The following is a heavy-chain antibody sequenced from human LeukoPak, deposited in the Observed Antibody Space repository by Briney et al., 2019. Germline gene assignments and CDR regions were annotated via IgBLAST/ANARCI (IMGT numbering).Heavy chain of an antibody. CDR1: GGSFSSSNW. CDR2: IYHSGST. V-gene: IGHV4-4*02. J-gene: IGHJ4*02. D-gene: IGHD3-22*01. CDR3: AMRKWLFCDIGY. Sequence: SETLSLTCAVSGGSFSSSNWWSWVRQPPGKGLEWIGEIYHSGSTNYNPSLKRRVTITVDKYKNQFSLKQSSVTAADTAVYYCAMRKWLFCDIGYWGQGTLVTVSS.